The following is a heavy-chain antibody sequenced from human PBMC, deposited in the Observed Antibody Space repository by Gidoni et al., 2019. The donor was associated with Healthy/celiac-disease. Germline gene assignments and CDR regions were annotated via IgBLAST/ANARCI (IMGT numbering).Heavy chain of an antibody. Sequence: EVQLVESGGGLVQPGGSLRLSCAASAFTVSSNYMSWVRQAPGKGLEWVSVIYSGGSTYYADSVKGRFTISRDNSKNTLYLQMNSLRAEDTAVYYCARKYDYGDYGAFQHWGQGTLVTVSS. V-gene: IGHV3-66*01. CDR1: AFTVSSNY. CDR2: IYSGGST. J-gene: IGHJ1*01. D-gene: IGHD4-17*01. CDR3: ARKYDYGDYGAFQH.